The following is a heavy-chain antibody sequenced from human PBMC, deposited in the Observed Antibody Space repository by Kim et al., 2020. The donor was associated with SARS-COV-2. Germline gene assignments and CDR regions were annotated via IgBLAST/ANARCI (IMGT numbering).Heavy chain of an antibody. D-gene: IGHD3-10*01. J-gene: IGHJ4*02. CDR2: ISAYNGNT. V-gene: IGHV1-18*01. CDR3: ARRWFGELNPQFDY. CDR1: GYTFTSYG. Sequence: ASVKVSCKASGYTFTSYGISWVRQAPGQGLEWMGWISAYNGNTNYAQKLQGRVTMTTDTSTSTAYMELRSLRSDDTAVYYCARRWFGELNPQFDYWGQGTLVTVSS.